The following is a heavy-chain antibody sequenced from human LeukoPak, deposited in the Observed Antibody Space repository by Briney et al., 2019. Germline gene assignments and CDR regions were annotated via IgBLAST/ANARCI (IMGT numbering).Heavy chain of an antibody. CDR1: GGSFSGYY. CDR3: ARGHVSYYYDSSGYLEY. CDR2: INHSGST. V-gene: IGHV4-34*01. D-gene: IGHD3-22*01. Sequence: SETLSLTCAVYGGSFSGYYWSWIRQPPGKGLEWIGEINHSGSTNYNPSLKSRVTISVDTSKNQFSLKLSSMTAADTAVYYCARGHVSYYYDSSGYLEYWGQGTLVTVSS. J-gene: IGHJ4*02.